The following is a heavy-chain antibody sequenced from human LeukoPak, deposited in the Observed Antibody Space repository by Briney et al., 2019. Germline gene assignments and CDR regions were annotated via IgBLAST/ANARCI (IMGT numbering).Heavy chain of an antibody. J-gene: IGHJ4*02. D-gene: IGHD3-10*01. CDR1: GSTFSSYW. Sequence: GLLLLCSAASGSTFSSYWMCWVRQAPGEGLEWVAIIKQDGSEKYYVDSVQGRFTISRDNAKNSLYLQMNSLRAEDTAVYHCARQHYYGSGSPPPNFFDYWGQGTLVTVSS. V-gene: IGHV3-7*01. CDR2: IKQDGSEK. CDR3: ARQHYYGSGSPPPNFFDY.